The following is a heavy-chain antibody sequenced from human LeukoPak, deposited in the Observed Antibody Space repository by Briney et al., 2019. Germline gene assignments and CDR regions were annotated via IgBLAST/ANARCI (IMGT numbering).Heavy chain of an antibody. CDR2: ISSSSSTI. CDR3: ASGGYYYKNAFDI. CDR1: GFTFSSYS. J-gene: IGHJ3*02. D-gene: IGHD3-22*01. Sequence: GGSLRLSCAASGFTFSSYSMNWVRQAPGKGLEWVSYISSSSSTIYYADSVKGRFTISRDNSKNTLYLQMNSLRAEDTAVYYCASGGYYYKNAFDIWGQGTMVTVSS. V-gene: IGHV3-48*01.